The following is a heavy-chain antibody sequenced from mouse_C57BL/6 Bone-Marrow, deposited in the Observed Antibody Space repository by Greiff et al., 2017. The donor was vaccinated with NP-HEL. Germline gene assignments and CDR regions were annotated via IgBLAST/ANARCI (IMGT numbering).Heavy chain of an antibody. V-gene: IGHV7-3*01. J-gene: IGHJ3*01. CDR2: IRNKANGYTT. CDR3: ARSVFYYGSSGFAY. CDR1: GFTFTDYY. Sequence: EVKLVESGGGLVQPGGSLSLSCAASGFTFTDYYMSWVRQPPGKALEWLGFIRNKANGYTTEYSASVKGRFTISRDTSPSILYLQMNALIAEDSATYYCARSVFYYGSSGFAYWGQGTLVTVSA. D-gene: IGHD1-1*01.